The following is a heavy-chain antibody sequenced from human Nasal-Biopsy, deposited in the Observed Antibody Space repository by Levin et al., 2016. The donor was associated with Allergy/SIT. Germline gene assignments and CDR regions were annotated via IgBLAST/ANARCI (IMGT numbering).Heavy chain of an antibody. CDR1: GGSIAIENYY. V-gene: IGHV4-61*02. CDR3: ASRPLYGYDAFDI. CDR2: LSTSGNT. J-gene: IGHJ3*02. Sequence: SETLSLTCTVSGGSIAIENYYCNWIRLPAGKGPEWIGRLSTSGNTNYNPSLKSRVNISVDKSKSQFSLKMTSVTADDTAVYYCASRPLYGYDAFDIWGPGTPVAVSS. D-gene: IGHD4-17*01.